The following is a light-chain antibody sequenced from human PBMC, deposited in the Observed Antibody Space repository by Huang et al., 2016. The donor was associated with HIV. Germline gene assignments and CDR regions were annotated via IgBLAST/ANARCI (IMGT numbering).Light chain of an antibody. Sequence: EVVLTQSPATVSVSPGQGATLSCRASQSVEISVAWYHQKPGQSPRLLVSGASERAAGTPVRFSGSGSVTHFTLTISSLGPDDVGVYYCHQRHNWLTFGGGTKVEI. J-gene: IGKJ4*01. CDR3: HQRHNWLT. V-gene: IGKV3-11*01. CDR2: GAS. CDR1: QSVEIS.